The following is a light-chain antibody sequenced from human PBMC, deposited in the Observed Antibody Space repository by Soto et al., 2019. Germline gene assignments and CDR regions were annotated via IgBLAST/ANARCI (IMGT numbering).Light chain of an antibody. J-gene: IGKJ4*01. Sequence: EIVLTQSPATLSLSPGERATLSCRASQSVSSYLAWYQQKPGQAPRLLIYDASNRATGIPARFSGSGSGTDFTLTITSPEPEDCAVYYCQQRSNWPSTFGGGTKVEIK. CDR3: QQRSNWPST. CDR1: QSVSSY. CDR2: DAS. V-gene: IGKV3-11*01.